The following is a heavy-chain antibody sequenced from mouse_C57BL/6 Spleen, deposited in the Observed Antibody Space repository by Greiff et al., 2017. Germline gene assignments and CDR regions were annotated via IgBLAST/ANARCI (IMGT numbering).Heavy chain of an antibody. CDR3: ARWGTTAYYFDY. J-gene: IGHJ2*01. CDR2: IYPGSGNT. Sequence: VQLQQSGAELVRPGASVKLSCKASGYTFTDYYINWVKQRPGQGLEWIARIYPGSGNTYYNEKFKGKATLTAEKSSSTAYMQLSSLTSEDSAVYFCARWGTTAYYFDYWGQGTTRTVSS. V-gene: IGHV1-76*01. CDR1: GYTFTDYY. D-gene: IGHD1-2*01.